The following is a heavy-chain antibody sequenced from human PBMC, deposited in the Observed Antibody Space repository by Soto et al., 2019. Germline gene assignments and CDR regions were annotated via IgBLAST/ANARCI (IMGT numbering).Heavy chain of an antibody. Sequence: QVQLVESGGGVVQPGRSLRLSCAASGFTFSSYGMHWVRQAPGKGLEWVAVIWYDGSNKYYADSVKGRFTISRDNSKNTLYLQMNSLRAEDTAVYYCARDLHIEAAGAGDYWGQGTLVTVSS. CDR2: IWYDGSNK. CDR3: ARDLHIEAAGAGDY. V-gene: IGHV3-33*01. D-gene: IGHD6-13*01. J-gene: IGHJ4*02. CDR1: GFTFSSYG.